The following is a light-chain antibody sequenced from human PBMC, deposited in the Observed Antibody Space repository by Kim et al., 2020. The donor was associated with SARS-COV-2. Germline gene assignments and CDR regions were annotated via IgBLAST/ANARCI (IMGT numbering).Light chain of an antibody. V-gene: IGLV1-51*01. CDR1: SSNIGNND. CDR3: GAWDTSLSAGV. CDR2: DND. J-gene: IGLJ2*01. Sequence: GQKGTISCSGSSSNIGNNDVSWYQQLPGTAPKLLIYDNDRRPSGIPDRFSGSKSGTSATLGITGLQTGDEADYYCGAWDTSLSAGVFGGGTQLTVL.